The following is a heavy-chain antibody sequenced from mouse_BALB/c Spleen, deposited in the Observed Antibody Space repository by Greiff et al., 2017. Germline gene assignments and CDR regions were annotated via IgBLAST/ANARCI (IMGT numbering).Heavy chain of an antibody. D-gene: IGHD2-10*02. CDR3: ARWYGNYPYYFDY. Sequence: VQLVESGGGLVQPGGSRKLSCAASGFTFSSFGMHWVRQAPEKGLEWVAYISSGSSTIYYADTVKGRFTISRDNPKNTLFLQMTSLRSEDTAMYYCARWYGNYPYYFDYWGQGTTLTVSS. V-gene: IGHV5-17*02. CDR1: GFTFSSFG. CDR2: ISSGSSTI. J-gene: IGHJ2*01.